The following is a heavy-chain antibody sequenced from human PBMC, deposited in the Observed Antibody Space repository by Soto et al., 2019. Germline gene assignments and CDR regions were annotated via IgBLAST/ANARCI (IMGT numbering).Heavy chain of an antibody. CDR1: GFTFSSYS. CDR3: AKEVGKYYYDSSGYPPSFDY. V-gene: IGHV3-21*04. D-gene: IGHD3-22*01. J-gene: IGHJ4*02. Sequence: GGSLRLSCAASGFTFSSYSMNWVRQAPGKGLEWVSSISSSSSYIYYADSVKGRFTISRDNSKNSLYLQMNSLRAEDTAVYYCAKEVGKYYYDSSGYPPSFDYWGQGTLVTVSS. CDR2: ISSSSSYI.